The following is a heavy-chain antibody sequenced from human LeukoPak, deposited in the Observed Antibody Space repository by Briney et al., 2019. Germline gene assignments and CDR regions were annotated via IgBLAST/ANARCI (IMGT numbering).Heavy chain of an antibody. Sequence: GGSLRLSCAASGFTFSSYWMSWVRQAPGKGLEWVANIKQDGSEKYYVDSVKGRFTISRDDAKNSLYPQMSSLRADDTAVYFCARDVVDIVQVPANWFDPWGQGTLVTVSS. V-gene: IGHV3-7*01. J-gene: IGHJ5*02. CDR3: ARDVVDIVQVPANWFDP. CDR1: GFTFSSYW. D-gene: IGHD2-2*03. CDR2: IKQDGSEK.